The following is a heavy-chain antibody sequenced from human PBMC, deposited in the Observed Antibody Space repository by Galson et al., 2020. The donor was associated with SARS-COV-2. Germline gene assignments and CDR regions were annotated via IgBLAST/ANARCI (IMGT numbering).Heavy chain of an antibody. Sequence: NSGGSLRLPCAASGFPFSTYSMNWVRLAPGKGLEWVSSISTTSSYTYYVDSVKGRFSISRDNPRNSLYLQMNSLRAEDTAVYYCARDEGIRGYNYGRLYYGMDGWGKGTTVTVCS. CDR1: GFPFSTYS. CDR2: ISTTSSYT. CDR3: ARDEGIRGYNYGRLYYGMDG. V-gene: IGHV3-21*01. D-gene: IGHD5-18*01. J-gene: IGHJ6*04.